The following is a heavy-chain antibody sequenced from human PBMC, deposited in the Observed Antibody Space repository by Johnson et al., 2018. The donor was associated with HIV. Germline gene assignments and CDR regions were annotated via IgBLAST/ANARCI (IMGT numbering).Heavy chain of an antibody. CDR3: ARESGGQYDALVI. CDR2: INSDGSST. Sequence: EVQLVESGGGLVQPGGSLRLSCAASGFTFSSYWMHWVRQAPGKGLVWVSRINSDGSSTSYADSVKGRFTISRDNAKNTLYLQMNSLRAEDTAVYYWARESGGQYDALVIWGQGTMVTVSS. D-gene: IGHD3-16*01. V-gene: IGHV3-74*02. J-gene: IGHJ3*02. CDR1: GFTFSSYW.